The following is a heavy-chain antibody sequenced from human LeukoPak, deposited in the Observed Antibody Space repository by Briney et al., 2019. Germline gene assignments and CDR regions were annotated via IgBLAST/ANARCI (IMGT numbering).Heavy chain of an antibody. Sequence: GESLKISCKGSGYSFTSYWIGWVRLMPGKGLDWMGIIHPGDSDTRYSPPFQGQVTISADKSITTAYLRWSSLKASDTAMYYCARLFNWNRPLDYWGQGTLVTVSS. CDR3: ARLFNWNRPLDY. CDR1: GYSFTSYW. V-gene: IGHV5-51*01. CDR2: IHPGDSDT. J-gene: IGHJ4*02. D-gene: IGHD1-20*01.